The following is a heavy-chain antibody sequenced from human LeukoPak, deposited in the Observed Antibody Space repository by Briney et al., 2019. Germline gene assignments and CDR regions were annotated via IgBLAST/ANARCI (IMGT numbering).Heavy chain of an antibody. V-gene: IGHV1-18*01. Sequence: ASVKVSCKASGYTFTSYGISWVRQAPGQGLEWMGWISAYNGNTNYAQKLQGRVTMTTDTSTSTAYMELRSLRSDDTAVYYCATYYDILTGPKLGFQHWGQGTLVTVSS. CDR1: GYTFTSYG. CDR3: ATYYDILTGPKLGFQH. J-gene: IGHJ1*01. CDR2: ISAYNGNT. D-gene: IGHD3-9*01.